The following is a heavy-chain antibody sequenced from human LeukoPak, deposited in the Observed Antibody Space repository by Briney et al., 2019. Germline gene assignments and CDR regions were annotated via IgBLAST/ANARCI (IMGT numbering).Heavy chain of an antibody. CDR3: AREKGLQAGYYYYYYYMDV. Sequence: SQTLSLTCTVSGGSISSGGYYWSWIRQHPGKGLEWIGYIYYSGSTYYNPSLKSRVTISVDTSKNQFSLKLSSVTAADKAVYYCAREKGLQAGYYYYYYYMDVWGKGTTVTVSS. V-gene: IGHV4-31*03. D-gene: IGHD6-25*01. J-gene: IGHJ6*03. CDR1: GGSISSGGYY. CDR2: IYYSGST.